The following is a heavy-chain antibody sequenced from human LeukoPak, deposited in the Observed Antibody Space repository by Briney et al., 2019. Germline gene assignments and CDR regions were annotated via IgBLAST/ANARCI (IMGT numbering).Heavy chain of an antibody. J-gene: IGHJ3*02. V-gene: IGHV3-7*01. D-gene: IGHD6-6*01. CDR2: IKQDGSEK. CDR1: EFIFSNYW. CDR3: GRVGGRSVAAKGDAFDI. Sequence: PGGSLRLSCAASEFIFSNYWMSWVRQAPGKGLEWVANIKQDGSEKYFVDSVKGRFTISRDNARNSMYLQMNSLRAEDTAMYYCGRVGGRSVAAKGDAFDIWGQGTMVTVSS.